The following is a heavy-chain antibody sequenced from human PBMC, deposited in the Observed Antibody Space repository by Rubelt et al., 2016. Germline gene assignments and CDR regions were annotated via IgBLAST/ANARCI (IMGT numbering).Heavy chain of an antibody. CDR2: FSGSGGST. Sequence: EVQLLESGGGLVQPGGSLRLSCAASGFTLSSYAMNWVRQAPGKGLEWVSSFSGSGGSTNYADSVKGRLTISRDISKNTLYLQSNSLRSEDTAIYDWAKGWSAVTYRLDPWGRGTLVTVSS. V-gene: IGHV3-23*01. D-gene: IGHD2-15*01. CDR3: AKGWSAVTYRLDP. J-gene: IGHJ5*02. CDR1: GFTLSSYA.